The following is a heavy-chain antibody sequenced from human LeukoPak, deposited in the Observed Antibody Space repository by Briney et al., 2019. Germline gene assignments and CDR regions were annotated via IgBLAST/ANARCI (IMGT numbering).Heavy chain of an antibody. V-gene: IGHV3-23*01. CDR3: AKDGVTIFGVVINSYNWFDP. CDR2: ISGSGGST. CDR1: GFTFSSYA. D-gene: IGHD3-3*01. J-gene: IGHJ5*02. Sequence: GGSLRLSCAASGFTFSSYAMSWVRQAPGKGLEWVSAISGSGGSTYYADSVKGRFTISRDNSKNTLYLQMNSLRAGDTAVYYCAKDGVTIFGVVINSYNWFDPWGQGTLVTVSS.